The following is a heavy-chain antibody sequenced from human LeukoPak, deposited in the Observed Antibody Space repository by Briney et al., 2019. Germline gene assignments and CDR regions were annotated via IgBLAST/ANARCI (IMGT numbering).Heavy chain of an antibody. V-gene: IGHV3-9*01. J-gene: IGHJ4*02. CDR2: ISWNSDSI. CDR1: GFTFSDYY. Sequence: SGGSLRLSCAASGFTFSDYYMSWIRQAPGKGLEWVSGISWNSDSIGYADSVKGRFTIPRDNAKNSLFLQMNSLRAEDTALYYCAKVLLPWFGSGSLDYWGQGTLVTVSS. CDR3: AKVLLPWFGSGSLDY. D-gene: IGHD3-10*01.